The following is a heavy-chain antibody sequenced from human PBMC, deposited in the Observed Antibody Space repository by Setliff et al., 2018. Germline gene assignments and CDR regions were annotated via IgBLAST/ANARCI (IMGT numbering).Heavy chain of an antibody. V-gene: IGHV1-18*01. CDR2: IFPKTGNT. Sequence: ASVKVSCKASGYTFTNYGITWVRPAPGQGLEWMGWIFPKTGNTNYAHKLQGRVTMTTDTSTGTAYMDLRSLRSDDTAVYYCSRLVRFCTASTCQGASASEHWGQGTLVTVSS. CDR1: GYTFTNYG. J-gene: IGHJ4*02. CDR3: SRLVRFCTASTCQGASASEH. D-gene: IGHD2-8*02.